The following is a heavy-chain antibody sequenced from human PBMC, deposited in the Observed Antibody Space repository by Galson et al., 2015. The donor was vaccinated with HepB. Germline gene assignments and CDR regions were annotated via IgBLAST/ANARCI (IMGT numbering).Heavy chain of an antibody. CDR2: ISGSGGST. Sequence: SLRLSCAASGFTFSSYAMSWVRQAPGKGLEWVSAISGSGGSTYYADSVKGRFTISRDNSKNTLFLQMNSLRAEDTAVYYCAKDTVPLYYDNSPLDYWGQGTLVTVSS. V-gene: IGHV3-23*01. D-gene: IGHD3-22*01. CDR1: GFTFSSYA. J-gene: IGHJ4*02. CDR3: AKDTVPLYYDNSPLDY.